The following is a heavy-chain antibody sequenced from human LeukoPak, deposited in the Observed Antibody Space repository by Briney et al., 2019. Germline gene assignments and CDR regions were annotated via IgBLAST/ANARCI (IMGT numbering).Heavy chain of an antibody. J-gene: IGHJ4*02. CDR3: ARVLARYGNLDY. CDR2: INPNSGGT. D-gene: IGHD1-14*01. Sequence: ASVKVSCKASGYTFTDYYVHWVRQAPGQGLEWMGWINPNSGGTNYTQKFQGRVTMTRDTSISTAYLELNRLTSDDTAVYYCARVLARYGNLDYWGQGILVTVSS. V-gene: IGHV1-2*02. CDR1: GYTFTDYY.